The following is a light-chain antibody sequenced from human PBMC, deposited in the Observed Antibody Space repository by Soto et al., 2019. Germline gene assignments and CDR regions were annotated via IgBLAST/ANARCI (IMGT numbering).Light chain of an antibody. J-gene: IGKJ1*01. CDR2: GAS. CDR1: QSVSSN. Sequence: EIVMTQSPVTLSVSPGERATLSCRAGQSVSSNLVWYQQKPGQAPRLLIYGASTRATGIPTRFTGSWSGTLSPLTISSLQFDDSAVYYCQQYNNWWTFGQGTKVEIK. CDR3: QQYNNWWT. V-gene: IGKV3-15*01.